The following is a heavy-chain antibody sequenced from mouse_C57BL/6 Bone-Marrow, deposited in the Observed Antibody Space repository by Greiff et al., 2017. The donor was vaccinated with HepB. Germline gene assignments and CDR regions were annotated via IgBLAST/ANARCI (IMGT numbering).Heavy chain of an antibody. Sequence: QVQLKQSGPGLVAPSQSLSITCTVSGFSLTSYAISWVRQPPGKGLEWLGVICTGGGKNYNSALKYRLSISKDNYNSQVFLKMNSLQTDDTARYYCARKDGYLAWFAYWGQGTLVTVSA. CDR3: ARKDGYLAWFAY. CDR2: ICTGGGK. V-gene: IGHV2-9-1*01. J-gene: IGHJ3*01. D-gene: IGHD2-3*01. CDR1: GFSLTSYA.